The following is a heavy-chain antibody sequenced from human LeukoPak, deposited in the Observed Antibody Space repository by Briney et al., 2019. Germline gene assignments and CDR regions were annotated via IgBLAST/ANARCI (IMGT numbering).Heavy chain of an antibody. CDR2: VNSDGSTT. CDR3: AREEITVTDAFDI. V-gene: IGHV3-74*01. CDR1: GFTFSDYW. Sequence: PGGSLRLSCAASGFTFSDYWMHWVRQAPGKGLVWVSRVNSDGSTTSYADSVKGRFSISRNNAKNTLYLQMNSLRAEDTAVYYCAREEITVTDAFDIWGLGTMVTVSS. D-gene: IGHD4-17*01. J-gene: IGHJ3*02.